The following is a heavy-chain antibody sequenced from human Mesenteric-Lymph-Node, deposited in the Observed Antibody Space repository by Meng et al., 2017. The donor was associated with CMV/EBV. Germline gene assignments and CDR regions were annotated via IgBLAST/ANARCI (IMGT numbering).Heavy chain of an antibody. CDR3: AKVVTTTLRNGMDV. J-gene: IGHJ6*02. CDR1: GFTFSSYW. CDR2: IKQDGSEK. Sequence: LSLTCAASGFTFSSYWMSWVRQAPGKGLEWVANIKQDGSEKYYVDSVKGRFIISRDDAKNTVYLQMNSLRAEDTALYYCAKVVTTTLRNGMDVWGQGTTVTVSS. V-gene: IGHV3-7*01. D-gene: IGHD3-22*01.